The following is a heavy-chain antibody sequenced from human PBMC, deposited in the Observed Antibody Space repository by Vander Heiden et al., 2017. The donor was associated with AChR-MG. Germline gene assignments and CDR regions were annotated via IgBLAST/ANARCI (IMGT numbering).Heavy chain of an antibody. V-gene: IGHV2-5*02. CDR2: IYWDDDK. D-gene: IGHD3-3*01. CDR3: AHLNDFGRYFDY. CDR1: GFSLSTSGVG. Sequence: QITLKESGPTLVKPTQTLTLTCTFSGFSLSTSGVGVGWIRQPPGKALEWLALIYWDDDKRYSPSLKSRLTITKDTSKNQVVLTMTSMDPVDTVTYYCAHLNDFGRYFDYWGQGTLVTVSS. J-gene: IGHJ4*02.